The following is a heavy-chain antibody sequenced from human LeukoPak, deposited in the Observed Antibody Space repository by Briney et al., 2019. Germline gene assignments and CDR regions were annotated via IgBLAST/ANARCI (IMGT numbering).Heavy chain of an antibody. CDR3: ASTRRAAVAGRFDS. D-gene: IGHD6-19*01. CDR1: GASMSSNY. J-gene: IGHJ4*02. CDR2: IYHSGNT. Sequence: PSETLSLTCTVSGASMSSNYWSWIRQPPGKGLEWIGYIYHSGNTNYSPSLESRVTMSVDESKNQFSLRVHVVSAADTAVDYCASTRRAAVAGRFDSWGQGTLVTVSS. V-gene: IGHV4-4*09.